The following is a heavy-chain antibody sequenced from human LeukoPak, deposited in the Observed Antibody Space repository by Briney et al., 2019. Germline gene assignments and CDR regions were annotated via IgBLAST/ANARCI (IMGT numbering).Heavy chain of an antibody. D-gene: IGHD1-26*01. Sequence: ASVKVSCKVSGYTLTELSMHWVRQAPGKGLEWMGGFDPEDGETIYAQKFQGRVTMTEDTSTDTAYMELSSLRSEDTVVYYCAPHRLGSYSGDYWGQGTLVTVSS. J-gene: IGHJ4*02. CDR2: FDPEDGET. CDR3: APHRLGSYSGDY. V-gene: IGHV1-24*01. CDR1: GYTLTELS.